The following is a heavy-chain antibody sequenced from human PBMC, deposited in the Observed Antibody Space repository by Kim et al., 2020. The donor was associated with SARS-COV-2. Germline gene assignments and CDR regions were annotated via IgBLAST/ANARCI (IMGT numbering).Heavy chain of an antibody. V-gene: IGHV7-4-1*02. Sequence: PNDAQGFTGRFVFSLDASVSTAYLKISSLKAEDTAVYYCAREGQLGGFDYWGQGTLVTVSS. CDR2: P. J-gene: IGHJ4*02. D-gene: IGHD6-6*01. CDR3: AREGQLGGFDY.